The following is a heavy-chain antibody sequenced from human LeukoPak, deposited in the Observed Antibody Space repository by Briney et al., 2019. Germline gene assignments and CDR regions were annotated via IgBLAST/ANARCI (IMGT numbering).Heavy chain of an antibody. J-gene: IGHJ6*02. CDR2: ISGSGGST. V-gene: IGHV3-23*01. Sequence: PGGSLRLSCAASGFTFSSYAMSWVRQAPGKGLEWVSAISGSGGSTYYADSVKGRFTLSRDNSKNTLYLQMNSLRAEDTDVYYCALPGYSSGWYVDYYYGMDVWGQGTTVTVSS. CDR3: ALPGYSSGWYVDYYYGMDV. CDR1: GFTFSSYA. D-gene: IGHD6-19*01.